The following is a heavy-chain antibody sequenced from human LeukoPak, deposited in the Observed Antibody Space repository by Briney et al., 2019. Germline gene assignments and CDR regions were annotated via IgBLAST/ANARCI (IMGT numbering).Heavy chain of an antibody. V-gene: IGHV4-31*03. CDR1: GGSISSGGYY. CDR3: ARLGNSGSYYY. D-gene: IGHD3-10*01. J-gene: IGHJ4*02. CDR2: IYYSGST. Sequence: PSETLSLTCTVSGGSISSGGYYWSWIRQHPGKGLEWIGYIYYSGSTYYNPSLKSRVTISVDTSKNQFSLKLSSVTAADTAVYYCARLGNSGSYYYWGQGTLVTVSS.